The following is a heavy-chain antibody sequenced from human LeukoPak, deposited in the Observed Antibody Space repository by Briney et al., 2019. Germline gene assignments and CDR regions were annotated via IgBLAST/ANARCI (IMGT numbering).Heavy chain of an antibody. CDR2: IKSDGSST. CDR3: ARDRYYSVDV. V-gene: IGHV3-74*01. CDR1: GFTFSSYG. J-gene: IGHJ6*02. Sequence: QAGGSLRLSCAASGFTFSSYGMHWVRQAPGKGLVWVSRIKSDGSSTIYADSVKGRFTISRDNAKNTLYLQMSSLRGEDTAVYYCARDRYYSVDVWGQGTTVTVSS.